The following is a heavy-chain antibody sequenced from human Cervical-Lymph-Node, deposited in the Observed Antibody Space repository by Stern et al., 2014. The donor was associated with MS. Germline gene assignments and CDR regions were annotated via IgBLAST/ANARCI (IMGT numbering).Heavy chain of an antibody. CDR2: VYYSGST. J-gene: IGHJ4*02. Sequence: QVQLQESGPGLVKPSETLSLTCTVSNVSFGLFYCSWIRQSPGQGLEWIGYVYYSGSTDYNPSLKSRVTMAVDTSKSQFSLKLSSLTAADTAVYYCASIQLWSKSFDYWGRGTLVTVSS. D-gene: IGHD1-1*01. CDR3: ASIQLWSKSFDY. CDR1: NVSFGLFY. V-gene: IGHV4-59*01.